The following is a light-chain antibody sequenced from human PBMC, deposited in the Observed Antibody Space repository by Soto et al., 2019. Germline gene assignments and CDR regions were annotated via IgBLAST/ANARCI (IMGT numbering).Light chain of an antibody. J-gene: IGKJ4*01. CDR1: QGVGRS. CDR3: QQRGGWPLT. V-gene: IGKV3-11*01. Sequence: EFVLTQPPATLPLSPGEGAALSCRASQGVGRSLAWSQQKPGQAPRLLIFDASNRATGIPARFSGSGSETDFALAIDNLEPEDFAVYYCQQRGGWPLTFGGGTKVEIK. CDR2: DAS.